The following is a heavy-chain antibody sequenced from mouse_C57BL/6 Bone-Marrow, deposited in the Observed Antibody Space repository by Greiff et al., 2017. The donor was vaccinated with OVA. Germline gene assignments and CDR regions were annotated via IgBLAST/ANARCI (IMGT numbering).Heavy chain of an antibody. V-gene: IGHV3-6*01. D-gene: IGHD2-10*01. J-gene: IGHJ2*01. CDR1: GYSITSGYY. CDR2: ISYDGSN. CDR3: ARVLLWFDY. Sequence: EVKLVESGPGLVKPSQSLSLTCSVTGYSITSGYYWNWIRQFPGNKLEWMGYISYDGSNNYNPSLRNRISITRDTSKNQFFLKLNSVTTEDTATYYCARVLLWFDYWGQGTTLTVSS.